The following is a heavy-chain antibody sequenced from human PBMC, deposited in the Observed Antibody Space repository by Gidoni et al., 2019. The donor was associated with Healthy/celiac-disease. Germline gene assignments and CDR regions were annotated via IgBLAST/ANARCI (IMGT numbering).Heavy chain of an antibody. CDR1: GFIFSSYP. J-gene: IGHJ4*01. D-gene: IGHD3-10*01. CDR2: ISYDGSSK. Sequence: QVHLVESGGGLVQPGSSWRLPCAASGFIFSSYPMHWVRQAPGKGLEWVALISYDGSSKYYADSVKGRFTFSRDNSKNTLFLQMNSLRPEDTAVYYCARDRVFSFDYWGHGTLVTVSS. V-gene: IGHV3-30-3*01. CDR3: ARDRVFSFDY.